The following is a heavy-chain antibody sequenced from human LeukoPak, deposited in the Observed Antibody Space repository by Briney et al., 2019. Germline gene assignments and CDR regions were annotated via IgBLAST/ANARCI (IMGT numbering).Heavy chain of an antibody. CDR2: IKQDGSEK. V-gene: IGHV3-7*01. D-gene: IGHD3-10*02. Sequence: GGSLRLSCAASGFTFSSYWMSWVRQAPGKGLEWVANIKQDGSEKYYVDSVKGRFTISRDNAKDSLYLQMNSLRAEDTAVYYCAELGITMIGGVWGKGSTVTISS. CDR3: AELGITMIGGV. CDR1: GFTFSSYW. J-gene: IGHJ6*04.